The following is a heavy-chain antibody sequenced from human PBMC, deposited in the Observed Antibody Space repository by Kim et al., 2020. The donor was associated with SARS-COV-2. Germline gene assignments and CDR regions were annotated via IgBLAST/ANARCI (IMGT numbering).Heavy chain of an antibody. CDR2: INHSGST. CDR3: ARGLRFLEWLVIDYYYGMDV. V-gene: IGHV4-34*01. CDR1: GGSFSGYY. J-gene: IGHJ6*02. D-gene: IGHD3-3*01. Sequence: SETLSLTCAVYGGSFSGYYWSWIRQPPGKGLEWIGEINHSGSTNYNPSLKSRVTISVDTSKNQFSLKLSSVTAADTAVYYCARGLRFLEWLVIDYYYGMDVWGQGTTVNVSS.